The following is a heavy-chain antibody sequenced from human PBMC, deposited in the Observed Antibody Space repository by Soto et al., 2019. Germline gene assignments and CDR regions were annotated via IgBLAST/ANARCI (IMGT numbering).Heavy chain of an antibody. Sequence: GASVKVSCKASGYTFTGYYMHWLRQAPGQGLEWMGWINPNSGGTNYAQKFQGWVTMTRDTSISTAYMELSRLRSDDTAVYYCAREITVAGTGFYYYYYGMDGW. CDR2: INPNSGGT. D-gene: IGHD6-19*01. V-gene: IGHV1-2*04. CDR1: GYTFTGYY. CDR3: AREITVAGTGFYYYYYGMDG. J-gene: IGHJ6*01.